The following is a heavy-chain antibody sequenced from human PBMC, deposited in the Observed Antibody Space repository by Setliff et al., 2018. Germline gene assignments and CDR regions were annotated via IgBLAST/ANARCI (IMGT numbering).Heavy chain of an antibody. CDR1: GDSITNMSFY. J-gene: IGHJ2*01. CDR2: IYYDGST. D-gene: IGHD6-6*01. CDR3: ARNPASFQYSFDV. Sequence: SETLSLTCTVSGDSITNMSFYWSWIRQPPGKGPDWIGSIYYDGSTYHNPSLKSRVTIXXXTSXXXXXXXXXXXXAADTALYYCARNPASFQYSFDVWGRGTLVTSPQ. V-gene: IGHV4-39*06.